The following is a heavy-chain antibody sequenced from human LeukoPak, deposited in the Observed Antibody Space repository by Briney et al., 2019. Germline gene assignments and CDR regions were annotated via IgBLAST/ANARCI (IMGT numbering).Heavy chain of an antibody. CDR1: GGSISSSSYY. CDR3: ARRRAGDDSSGYYQGDFDY. D-gene: IGHD3-22*01. J-gene: IGHJ4*02. V-gene: IGHV4-39*01. CDR2: IYYSGST. Sequence: SETLSLTCTVSGGSISSSSYYWGWTRQPPGKGLEWIGSIYYSGSTYYNPSLKSRVTISVDTSKNQFSLKLSSVTAADTAVYYCARRRAGDDSSGYYQGDFDYWGQGTLVTVSS.